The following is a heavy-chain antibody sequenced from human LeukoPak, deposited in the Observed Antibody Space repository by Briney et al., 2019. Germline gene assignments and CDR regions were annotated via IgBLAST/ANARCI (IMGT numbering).Heavy chain of an antibody. CDR1: GGSISSYY. D-gene: IGHD6-13*01. Sequence: SDTLSLTCTVSGGSISSYYWSWIRQPAGKGLEWIGRIYTSGSTNYNPSLESRVTMSVDTSKNQFSLKLSSVTAADTAVYYCARAPAGPGYYYYYYGMDVWGQGTTVTVSS. V-gene: IGHV4-4*07. CDR3: ARAPAGPGYYYYYYGMDV. CDR2: IYTSGST. J-gene: IGHJ6*02.